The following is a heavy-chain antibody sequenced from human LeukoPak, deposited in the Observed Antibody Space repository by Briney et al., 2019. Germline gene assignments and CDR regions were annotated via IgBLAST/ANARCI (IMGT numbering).Heavy chain of an antibody. V-gene: IGHV5-51*01. Sequence: GESLKISCKGSGYSFTSYWIGWVRQMPGKGLEWIGVIYPGDSDTRYSPSFQGQVTISADKSISTAYLQWSSLKASDTAMYYCARFATEYSSSSRFDPWGQGTLVTVSS. CDR1: GYSFTSYW. CDR3: ARFATEYSSSSRFDP. CDR2: IYPGDSDT. D-gene: IGHD6-6*01. J-gene: IGHJ5*02.